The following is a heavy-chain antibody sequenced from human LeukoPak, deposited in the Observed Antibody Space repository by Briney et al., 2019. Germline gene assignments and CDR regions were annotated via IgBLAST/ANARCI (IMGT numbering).Heavy chain of an antibody. Sequence: GGSLRLSCAASGFTFSSYSMNWVRQAPGKGLEWVSSISSSSSYIYYADSVKGRFTISRDNAKNSLYLQMNSLRAEDTAVYFCARVGQRWLQFDYYYMDVWGKGTTVTVSS. D-gene: IGHD5-24*01. CDR3: ARVGQRWLQFDYYYMDV. J-gene: IGHJ6*03. CDR1: GFTFSSYS. CDR2: ISSSSSYI. V-gene: IGHV3-21*01.